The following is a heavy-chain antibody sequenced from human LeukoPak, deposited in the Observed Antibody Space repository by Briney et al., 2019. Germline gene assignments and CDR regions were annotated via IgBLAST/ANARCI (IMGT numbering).Heavy chain of an antibody. CDR3: ALWVTSSSGEFDP. Sequence: GGSLRLSCAASGFTFSDYYMSWIRQAPGKGREWVSAISGSGGSTYYADSVKGRFTISRDNSKNTLYLQMNSLRAEDTAVYYCALWVTSSSGEFDPWGQGTLVTVSS. V-gene: IGHV3-23*01. J-gene: IGHJ5*02. CDR1: GFTFSDYY. CDR2: ISGSGGST. D-gene: IGHD1-26*01.